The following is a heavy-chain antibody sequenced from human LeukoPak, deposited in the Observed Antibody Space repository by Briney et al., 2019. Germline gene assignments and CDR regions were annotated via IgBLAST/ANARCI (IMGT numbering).Heavy chain of an antibody. J-gene: IGHJ4*02. V-gene: IGHV4-59*12. CDR2: IYYSGST. CDR3: ARAVGTSRNFFDY. D-gene: IGHD4-23*01. CDR1: GGSISSYY. Sequence: SETLSLTCTVSGGSISSYYWSWIRQPPGKGLEWIGYIYYSGSTNYNPSLKSRVTISVDTSKNQFSLNLSSVTAADTAMYYCARAVGTSRNFFDYWGQGTLVTVSS.